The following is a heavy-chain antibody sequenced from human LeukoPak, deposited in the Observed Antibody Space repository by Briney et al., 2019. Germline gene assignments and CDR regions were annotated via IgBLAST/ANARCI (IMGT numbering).Heavy chain of an antibody. CDR1: GFTFSSYA. Sequence: GGSLRLSCAASGFTFSSYAMSWVRQAPGKGLEWVSAISGSGDSTYYGDSVKGRFTISRDNSKNTLYLQMNSLRAEDTAVYYCARDLTGITYYDFWSGYLSGYYFDYWGQGTLVTVSS. V-gene: IGHV3-23*01. CDR2: ISGSGDST. CDR3: ARDLTGITYYDFWSGYLSGYYFDY. D-gene: IGHD3-3*01. J-gene: IGHJ4*02.